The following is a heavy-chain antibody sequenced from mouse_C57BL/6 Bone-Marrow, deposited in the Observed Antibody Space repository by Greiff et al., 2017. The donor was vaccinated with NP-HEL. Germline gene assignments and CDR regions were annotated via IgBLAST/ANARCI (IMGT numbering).Heavy chain of an antibody. D-gene: IGHD1-1*01. CDR2: IDPSDSYT. V-gene: IGHV1-69*01. J-gene: IGHJ3*01. CDR3: ARNLYGSSYWFAY. CDR1: GYTFTSYW. Sequence: QVQLQQPGAELVMPGASVKLSCKASGYTFTSYWMHWVKQRPGQGLEWIGEIDPSDSYTNYNQKFKGKSTLTVDKSSSTAYMQLSSLTSEDSAVYYCARNLYGSSYWFAYWGKGTLVTVSA.